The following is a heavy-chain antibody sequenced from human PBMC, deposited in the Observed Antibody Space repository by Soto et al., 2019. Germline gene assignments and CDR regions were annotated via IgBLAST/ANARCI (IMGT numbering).Heavy chain of an antibody. D-gene: IGHD1-26*01. CDR1: GFTFSYYW. CDR2: IHSDGTTT. V-gene: IGHV3-74*01. Sequence: PGGSLRLSCEASGFTFSYYWMHWVRQVPRKGLVWVSHIHSDGTTTTYADSVKGRFTISRDNAKNSLYLQMNSLRAEDTAVYYCARGERGGFDIWGQGTKVTVSS. CDR3: ARGERGGFDI. J-gene: IGHJ3*02.